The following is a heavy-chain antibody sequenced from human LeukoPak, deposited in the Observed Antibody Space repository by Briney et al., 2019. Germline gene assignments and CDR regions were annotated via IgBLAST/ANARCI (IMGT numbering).Heavy chain of an antibody. CDR3: ARAYSSTWYGGDTFDI. CDR1: RYSITRGYY. V-gene: IGHV4-38-2*01. CDR2: IYHSGNT. Sequence: SETLSLTCAVSRYSITRGYYWAWIRQPPGKGLEWIGSIYHSGNTYYNPSLKSRLTMSVDTSKNRFSLNLRSVTAADTAVYFCARAYSSTWYGGDTFDIWGQGTMVTASS. J-gene: IGHJ3*02. D-gene: IGHD2-2*01.